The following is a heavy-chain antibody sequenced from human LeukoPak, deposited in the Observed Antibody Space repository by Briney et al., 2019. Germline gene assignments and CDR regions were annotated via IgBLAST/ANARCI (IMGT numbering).Heavy chain of an antibody. CDR1: GCSFTSYG. J-gene: IGHJ4*02. V-gene: IGHV1-18*01. CDR2: ISAYNGNT. D-gene: IGHD1-14*01. Sequence: ASVKVSCKASGCSFTSYGITWVRQAPGQGLEWMGWISAYNGNTNYAQKLQGRVTMTRDTSSSTAYMELRSLRSDDTAVYYCAREGGGTPYYFDYWGQGTLVTVSS. CDR3: AREGGGTPYYFDY.